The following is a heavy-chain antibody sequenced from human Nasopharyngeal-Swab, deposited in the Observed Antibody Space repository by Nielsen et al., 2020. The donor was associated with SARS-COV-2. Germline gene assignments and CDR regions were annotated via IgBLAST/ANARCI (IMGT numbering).Heavy chain of an antibody. Sequence: ASVKVSCKASGYTFSGYFIHWFRQAPGQGLEWMGRINPNGGVTNYAQKFQVRVTMTRDTSISTVNMQLNRLSSDDTAVYYCARDRSATFNYYNFWTGLDYWGQGTQVTVSS. CDR2: INPNGGVT. D-gene: IGHD3/OR15-3a*01. V-gene: IGHV1-2*06. CDR3: ARDRSATFNYYNFWTGLDY. CDR1: GYTFSGYF. J-gene: IGHJ4*02.